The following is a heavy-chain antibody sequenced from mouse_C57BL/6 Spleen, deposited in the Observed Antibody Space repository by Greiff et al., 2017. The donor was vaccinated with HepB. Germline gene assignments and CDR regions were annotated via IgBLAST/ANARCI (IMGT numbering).Heavy chain of an antibody. V-gene: IGHV2-5*01. CDR3: AKTQLPSMTMDY. J-gene: IGHJ4*01. CDR2: IWRGGST. CDR1: GFSLTSYG. D-gene: IGHD2-3*01. Sequence: QVQLQESGPGLVQPSQSLSITCTVSGFSLTSYGVHWVRQSPGKGLEWLGVIWRGGSTDYNAAFMSRLSITKDNSKSQVFFKMNSLQADDTAIYYCAKTQLPSMTMDYWGQGTSVTVSS.